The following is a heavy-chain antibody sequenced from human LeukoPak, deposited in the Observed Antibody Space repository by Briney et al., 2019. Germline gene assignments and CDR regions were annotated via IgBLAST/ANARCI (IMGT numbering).Heavy chain of an antibody. V-gene: IGHV3-30*14. J-gene: IGHJ3*02. Sequence: GGSLRLSCAASGFTFSSYAMHWVRQAPGKGLEWVAVISYDGSNKYYADSVKGRFTISRDNSKNTLYLQMNSLRVEDTAVYYCARGLFLSGYLDAFDIWGQGTVVTVSS. D-gene: IGHD3-22*01. CDR1: GFTFSSYA. CDR3: ARGLFLSGYLDAFDI. CDR2: ISYDGSNK.